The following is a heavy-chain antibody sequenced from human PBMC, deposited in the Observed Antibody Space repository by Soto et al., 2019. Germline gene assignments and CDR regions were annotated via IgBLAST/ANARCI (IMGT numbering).Heavy chain of an antibody. CDR1: GFTFSSYA. Sequence: GGSLRLSCAASGFTFSSYAMHWVRQAPGKGLEWVAVISYDGSNKYYADSVKGRFTISRDNSKNTLYLQMNSLRAEDTAVYYCARGTNYDFWSGYLTEAYYYYYGMDVWGQGTTVTVS. J-gene: IGHJ6*02. CDR3: ARGTNYDFWSGYLTEAYYYYYGMDV. D-gene: IGHD3-3*01. V-gene: IGHV3-30-3*01. CDR2: ISYDGSNK.